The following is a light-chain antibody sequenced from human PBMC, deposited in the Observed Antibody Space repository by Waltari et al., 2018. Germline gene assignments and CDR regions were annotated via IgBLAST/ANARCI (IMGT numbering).Light chain of an antibody. CDR3: QQYNNWPLT. V-gene: IGKV3-15*01. Sequence: EIVMTQSPATLSVSPGERATLSCRASQSVTSNLAWYQQKPGQAPRLLIYGGSTRTTGIPARFSGSGSGTDFTLTISNLQSEDFAVYYCQQYNNWPLTFGGGTKVEIK. CDR2: GGS. CDR1: QSVTSN. J-gene: IGKJ4*01.